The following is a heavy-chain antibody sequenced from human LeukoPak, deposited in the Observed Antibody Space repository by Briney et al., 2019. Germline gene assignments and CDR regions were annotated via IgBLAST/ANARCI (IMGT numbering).Heavy chain of an antibody. CDR3: TKDRVIVGATLPDY. CDR2: IRYDGSNK. CDR1: GFTFSSYG. D-gene: IGHD1-26*01. V-gene: IGHV3-30*02. Sequence: GGSLRLSCAASGFTFSSYGMYWVRQAPGKGLEWVAFIRYDGSNKYYADSVKGRFTISRDNSKNTLYLQMNSLRAEDTAVYYCTKDRVIVGATLPDYWGQGTLVTVSS. J-gene: IGHJ4*02.